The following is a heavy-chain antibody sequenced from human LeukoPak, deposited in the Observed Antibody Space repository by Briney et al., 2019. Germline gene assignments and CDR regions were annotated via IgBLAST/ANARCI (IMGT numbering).Heavy chain of an antibody. D-gene: IGHD4-17*01. Sequence: SETLSLTCTVSGGSISSYYWSWIRQPAGKGLEWIGRIDTSGSTNYNPSLKSRVSISVDTSKNQFSLKLSSVTAADTAVYYCAREGIYGDYRHWGQGTLVTVSS. CDR2: IDTSGST. V-gene: IGHV4-4*07. CDR1: GGSISSYY. CDR3: AREGIYGDYRH. J-gene: IGHJ4*02.